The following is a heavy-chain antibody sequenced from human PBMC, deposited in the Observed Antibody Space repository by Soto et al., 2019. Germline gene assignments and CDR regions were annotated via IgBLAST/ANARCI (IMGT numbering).Heavy chain of an antibody. V-gene: IGHV4-34*01. CDR2: INHSGST. CDR1: GGSFSGYY. CDR3: ARRVAVQLWLVGNWFDP. J-gene: IGHJ5*02. Sequence: PSETLSLTCAVYGGSFSGYYWSWIRQPPGKGLEWIGEINHSGSTNYNPSLKGRVTISVDTSKNQFSLKLSSVTAADTAVYYCARRVAVQLWLVGNWFDPWGQGTLVTVSS. D-gene: IGHD5-18*01.